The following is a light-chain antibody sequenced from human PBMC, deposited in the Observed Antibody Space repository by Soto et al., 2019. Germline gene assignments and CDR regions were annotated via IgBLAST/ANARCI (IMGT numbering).Light chain of an antibody. Sequence: QSALTQPASVSGSPGQSITISCTGTSSDVGSYNLVSWYQQHPGKAPKLMIYEGSKRPSGVSNRFSGYKSGNTASLTISGLQAEDEADYFCSSFTTTSTLVLFGGRTKLTVL. CDR3: SSFTTTSTLVL. CDR1: SSDVGSYNL. V-gene: IGLV2-14*02. CDR2: EGS. J-gene: IGLJ2*01.